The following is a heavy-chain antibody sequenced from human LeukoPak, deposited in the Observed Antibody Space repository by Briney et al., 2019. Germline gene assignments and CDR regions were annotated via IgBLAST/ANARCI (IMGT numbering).Heavy chain of an antibody. V-gene: IGHV3-48*02. CDR2: ISSSSSTT. J-gene: IGHJ4*02. D-gene: IGHD4-17*01. CDR3: ARDYGDYGEYFDY. Sequence: GGSLRLSCAASGFTFSSYSMNWVRQAPGKGLEWVSYISSSSSTTYYADSVKGRFTVSRDNAKNSVFLQMNILRDEDTAVYYCARDYGDYGEYFDYWGQGTLVTVSS. CDR1: GFTFSSYS.